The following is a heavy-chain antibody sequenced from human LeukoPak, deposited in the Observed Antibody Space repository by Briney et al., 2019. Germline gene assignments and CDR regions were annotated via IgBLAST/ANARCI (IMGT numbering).Heavy chain of an antibody. Sequence: SETLSLTCAVYGRSFSGYYWSWIRQPPGKGLEWIGEINHSGSTNYNPSLKSRVTISVDTSKNQFSLKLSSVTAADTAVYYCARQRSRYSSGWQYFQHWGQGTLVTVSS. CDR2: INHSGST. V-gene: IGHV4-34*01. CDR3: ARQRSRYSSGWQYFQH. CDR1: GRSFSGYY. D-gene: IGHD6-19*01. J-gene: IGHJ1*01.